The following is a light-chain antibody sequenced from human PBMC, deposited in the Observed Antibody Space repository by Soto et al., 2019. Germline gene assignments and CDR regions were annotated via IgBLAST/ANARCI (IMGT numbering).Light chain of an antibody. CDR1: SSDVGSYNL. Sequence: QSVLTQPPSVSGSPGQSITISCTGTSSDVGSYNLVSWYQQHPGKAPKLMIYEVSKRPSGVSNRFSGSKSGNTASLTISGLQAEDEADYYCCSYAGSSTFVFGGGTKLTVL. CDR2: EVS. J-gene: IGLJ2*01. CDR3: CSYAGSSTFV. V-gene: IGLV2-23*02.